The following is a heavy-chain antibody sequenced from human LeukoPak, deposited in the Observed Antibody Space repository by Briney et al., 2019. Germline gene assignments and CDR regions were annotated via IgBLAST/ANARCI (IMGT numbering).Heavy chain of an antibody. D-gene: IGHD2-15*01. CDR1: GFTFSTYA. CDR3: ARGPGGLGDY. Sequence: GGSLRLSCAASGFTFSTYAMSWVRQAPGKGLEWVSTISGSGGSTYYADSVKGRFTISRDNSKNTLYLQMNSLRAEDTAVYYCARGPGGLGDYWGQGTLVTVSS. V-gene: IGHV3-23*01. CDR2: ISGSGGST. J-gene: IGHJ4*02.